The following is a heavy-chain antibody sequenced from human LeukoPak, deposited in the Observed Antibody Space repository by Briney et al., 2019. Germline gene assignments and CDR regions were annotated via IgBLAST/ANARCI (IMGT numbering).Heavy chain of an antibody. D-gene: IGHD3-10*01. CDR1: TFTFSLYS. CDR2: ISSISSTI. V-gene: IGHV3-48*01. J-gene: IGHJ4*02. CDR3: AKVYYGSGPPY. Sequence: GGSLRLSCAASTFTFSLYSMNWVRQAPGKGLEWVSYISSISSTIYYADSVKGRFTISRDNSKNTLYLQMNSLRAEDTAVYYCAKVYYGSGPPYWGQGTLVTVSS.